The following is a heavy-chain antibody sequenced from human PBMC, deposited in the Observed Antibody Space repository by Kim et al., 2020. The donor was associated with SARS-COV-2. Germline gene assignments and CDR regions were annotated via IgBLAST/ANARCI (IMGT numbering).Heavy chain of an antibody. D-gene: IGHD3-22*01. Sequence: GGSLRLSCAASGFTFSNAWMSWVRQAPGKGLEWVGRIKSKTDGGTTDYAAPVKGRFTISRDDSKNTLYLQMNSLKTEDTAVYYCTTDSETYYYDSSGYPIDYWGQGTLVTVSS. V-gene: IGHV3-15*01. J-gene: IGHJ4*02. CDR3: TTDSETYYYDSSGYPIDY. CDR1: GFTFSNAW. CDR2: IKSKTDGGTT.